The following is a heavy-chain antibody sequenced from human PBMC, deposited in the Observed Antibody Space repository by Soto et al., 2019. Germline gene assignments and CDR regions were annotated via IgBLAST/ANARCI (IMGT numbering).Heavy chain of an antibody. V-gene: IGHV1-69*12. CDR2: IIPIFGTA. Sequence: QVQLVQSGAEVKKPGSSVKVSCKASGGTFSSYAISWVRQAPGQGLEWMGGIIPIFGTANYAQKFQGRGTITADESTSTAYMGLSSLRSEDTAVYYCARDDGIAVAGSLYFDLWGRGTLVTVSS. CDR1: GGTFSSYA. CDR3: ARDDGIAVAGSLYFDL. J-gene: IGHJ2*01. D-gene: IGHD6-19*01.